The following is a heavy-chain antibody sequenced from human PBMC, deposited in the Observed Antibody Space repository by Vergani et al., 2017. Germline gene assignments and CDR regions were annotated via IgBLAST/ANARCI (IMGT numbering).Heavy chain of an antibody. D-gene: IGHD4-11*01. Sequence: QITLKESGPTLVKPTQTLTLTCTFSGFSLNTRGVSVAWIRQPPGKALDWLALIYWNDEQHYSPSLNNRVTITKDTSKTQVVLTMTDMEYEDTGTYYSVYRKTECVTTGCFCPFYSYYYMDVWGKGTTVTVSS. CDR2: IYWNDEQ. CDR1: GFSLNTRGVS. V-gene: IGHV2-5*04. J-gene: IGHJ6*03. CDR3: VYRKTECVTTGCFCPFYSYYYMDV.